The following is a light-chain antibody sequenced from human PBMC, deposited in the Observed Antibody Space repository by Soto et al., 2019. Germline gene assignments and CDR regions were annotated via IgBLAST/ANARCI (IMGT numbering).Light chain of an antibody. CDR2: GAS. CDR3: QQYGST. V-gene: IGKV3-20*01. J-gene: IGKJ5*01. CDR1: QSVSSSY. Sequence: EIVLTQSPATLSLSPGERATLSCGASQSVSSSYLIWYQQKPGQAPRLLIYGASTRATGIQARFSGSGSGTDFTLTISRLEPEDFAVYYCQQYGSTFGQGTRLEIK.